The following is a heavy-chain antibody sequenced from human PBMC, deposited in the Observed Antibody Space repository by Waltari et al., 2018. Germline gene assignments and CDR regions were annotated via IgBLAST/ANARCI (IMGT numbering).Heavy chain of an antibody. CDR3: ARDFNWGWDF. CDR2: IAATNGRT. CDR1: GFTFNKEA. D-gene: IGHD7-27*01. J-gene: IGHJ4*02. Sequence: EVQLLESGGGLVQPGGSLTLSCAASGFTFNKEAMTWVRQAPGKGLEWVSSIAATNGRTYFADSAKGRFTISRDNSENTLYLQLNSLRAEDTAIYYCARDFNWGWDFWGQGTLVTVSS. V-gene: IGHV3-23*01.